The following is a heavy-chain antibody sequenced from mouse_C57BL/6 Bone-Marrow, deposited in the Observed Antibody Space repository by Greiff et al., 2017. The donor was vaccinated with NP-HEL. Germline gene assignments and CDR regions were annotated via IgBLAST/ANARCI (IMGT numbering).Heavy chain of an antibody. V-gene: IGHV1-26*01. Sequence: VQLQQSGPELVKPGASVKISCKASGYTFTDYYMNWVKQSHGKSLEWIGDINPNNGGTSYNQKFKGKATLTVDKSASTAYMELRSLTSEDSAVYYCARWFSHYFDYWGQGTTLTVSS. CDR2: INPNNGGT. D-gene: IGHD2-2*01. J-gene: IGHJ2*01. CDR1: GYTFTDYY. CDR3: ARWFSHYFDY.